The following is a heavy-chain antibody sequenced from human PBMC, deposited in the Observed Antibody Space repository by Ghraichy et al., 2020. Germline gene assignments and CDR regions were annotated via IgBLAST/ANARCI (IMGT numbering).Heavy chain of an antibody. CDR2: ISSSSSTI. Sequence: GGSLRLSCAASGFTFSSYSMNWVRQAPGKGLEWVSYISSSSSTIYYADSVKGRFTISRDNAKNSLYLQMNSLRDEDTAVYYCARDSGVYQLDHYYYGMDVWGQGTTVTVSS. CDR1: GFTFSSYS. J-gene: IGHJ6*02. CDR3: ARDSGVYQLDHYYYGMDV. D-gene: IGHD2-2*01. V-gene: IGHV3-48*02.